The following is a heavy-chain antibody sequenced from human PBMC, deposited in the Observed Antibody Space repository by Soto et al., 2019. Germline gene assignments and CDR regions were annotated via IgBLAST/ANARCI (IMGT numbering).Heavy chain of an antibody. J-gene: IGHJ5*02. D-gene: IGHD3-10*01. CDR1: GGNYNSYS. Sequence: QVQLVQSGAEVKKPGSSVKVSCKASGGNYNSYSISWVRQAPGQGLEWMGRIIPILGIPNYAQTFQGRVTITADKSTNTAYMELSSLRSEDTAVYYCARDRGSHYGHPGGWFDPWGQGTQVTVSS. V-gene: IGHV1-69*04. CDR3: ARDRGSHYGHPGGWFDP. CDR2: IIPILGIP.